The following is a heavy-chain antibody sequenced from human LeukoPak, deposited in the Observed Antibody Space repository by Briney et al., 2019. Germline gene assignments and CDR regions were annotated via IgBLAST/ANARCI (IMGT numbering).Heavy chain of an antibody. J-gene: IGHJ4*02. V-gene: IGHV5-51*01. CDR2: IYPSDSDT. Sequence: GESLKISRKGSGYIFSSYWIGWVRQMPGKGLEWMGIIYPSDSDTRYSPSFQGQVTISADKSISTAYLQWSSLKASDTAMYYCARRMVRGVITSPFDYWGQGTLVTVSS. CDR3: ARRMVRGVITSPFDY. CDR1: GYIFSSYW. D-gene: IGHD3-10*01.